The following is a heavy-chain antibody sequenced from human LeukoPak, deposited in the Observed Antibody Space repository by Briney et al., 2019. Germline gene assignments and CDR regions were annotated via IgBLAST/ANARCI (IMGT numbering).Heavy chain of an antibody. Sequence: PGGSLRLSCAASGFTFSSYSMNWVRQAPGKGLEWVSYISSSSSTTYYADSVKGRFTISRDNAKNSLYLQMNSLRAEDTAVYYCARDVYVLRFLEWLLPSGMDVWGQGTTVTVSS. V-gene: IGHV3-48*01. CDR2: ISSSSSTT. CDR1: GFTFSSYS. J-gene: IGHJ6*02. D-gene: IGHD3-3*01. CDR3: ARDVYVLRFLEWLLPSGMDV.